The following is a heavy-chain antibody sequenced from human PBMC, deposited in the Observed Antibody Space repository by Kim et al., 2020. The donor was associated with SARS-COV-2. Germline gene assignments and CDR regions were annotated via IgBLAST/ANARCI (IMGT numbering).Heavy chain of an antibody. CDR3: ARDNVHCSSTSCYRGMDV. CDR1: GGSISSYY. CDR2: IYYSGST. J-gene: IGHJ6*02. D-gene: IGHD2-2*02. Sequence: SETLSLTCTVSGGSISSYYWSWIRQPPGKGLEWIGYIYYSGSTNYNPSLKSRVTISVDTSKNQFSLKLSSVTAADTAVYYCARDNVHCSSTSCYRGMDVWGQGTTVTVSS. V-gene: IGHV4-59*13.